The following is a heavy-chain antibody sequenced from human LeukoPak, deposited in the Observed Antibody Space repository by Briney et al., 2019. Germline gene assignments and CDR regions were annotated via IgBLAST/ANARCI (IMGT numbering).Heavy chain of an antibody. V-gene: IGHV1-3*01. CDR3: ASSSSSAHLYGMDV. Sequence: ASVKVSCKASGYTFTSYAMHWVRQAPGQRLEWMGWINVGNGNTKYSQKFQGRVTITRDTSASTAYMELSSLRSEDTAVYYCASSSSSAHLYGMDVWGQGTTVTVSS. CDR2: INVGNGNT. CDR1: GYTFTSYA. D-gene: IGHD6-6*01. J-gene: IGHJ6*02.